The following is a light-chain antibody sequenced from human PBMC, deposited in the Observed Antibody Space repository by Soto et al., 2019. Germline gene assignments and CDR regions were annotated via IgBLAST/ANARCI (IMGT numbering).Light chain of an antibody. CDR2: AAS. J-gene: IGKJ4*01. CDR3: QQYYSYPPFT. Sequence: AIRMTQSPSSLSASTGDRVTITCRASQGIISYLAWYQQKPGKAPKLLIYAASTLQSGVPSRFSGSGSGTDFTLTISCLQSEDFATYYCQQYYSYPPFTFGGGTKVEIK. CDR1: QGIISY. V-gene: IGKV1-8*01.